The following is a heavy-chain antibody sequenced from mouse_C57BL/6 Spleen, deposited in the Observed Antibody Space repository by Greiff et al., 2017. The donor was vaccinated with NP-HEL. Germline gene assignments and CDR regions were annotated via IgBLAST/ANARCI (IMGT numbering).Heavy chain of an antibody. V-gene: IGHV1-55*01. CDR3: ARCGNYVRFCAY. CDR1: GYTFTSYW. J-gene: IGHJ3*01. CDR2: IYPGSGST. Sequence: QVQLQQSGAELVKPGASVKMSCKASGYTFTSYWITWVKQRPGQGLEWIGDIYPGSGSTNYNEKFKSKATLTVDTSSSTAYMQLSSLTSEDSAVYYCARCGNYVRFCAYWGQGTLVTVSA. D-gene: IGHD2-1*01.